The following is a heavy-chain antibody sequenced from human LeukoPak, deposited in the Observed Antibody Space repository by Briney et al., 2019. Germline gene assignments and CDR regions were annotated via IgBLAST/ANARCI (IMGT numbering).Heavy chain of an antibody. CDR2: ISSSSSYI. CDR1: GFTVSSNC. J-gene: IGHJ4*02. D-gene: IGHD2-15*01. Sequence: GGSLRLSCAASGFTVSSNCMSWVRQAPGKGLEWVSSISSSSSYIYYADSVKGRFTISRDSAKNSLYLQMNSLRAEDTAVYYCARALYCSGGSCYSFDYWGQGTLVTVSS. CDR3: ARALYCSGGSCYSFDY. V-gene: IGHV3-21*01.